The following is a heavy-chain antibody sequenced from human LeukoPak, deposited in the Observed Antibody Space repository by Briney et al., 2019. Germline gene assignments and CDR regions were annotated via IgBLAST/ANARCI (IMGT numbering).Heavy chain of an antibody. J-gene: IGHJ5*02. V-gene: IGHV3-23*01. CDR3: AKDGPLLWFGPTDA. Sequence: PGGSLRLSCVASGFTFRTYGMSWVRQAPGKGLEWVAAVSSTGSGTYYPDSLKGRFIISRDNSQNTVFLQMNSLRPEDTAFYFCAKDGPLLWFGPTDAWGQGILVTVSS. D-gene: IGHD3-10*01. CDR2: VSSTGSGT. CDR1: GFTFRTYG.